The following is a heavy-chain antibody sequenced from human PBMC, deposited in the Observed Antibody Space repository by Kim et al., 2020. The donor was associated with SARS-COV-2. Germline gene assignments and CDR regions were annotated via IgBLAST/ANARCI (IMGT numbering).Heavy chain of an antibody. J-gene: IGHJ5*02. Sequence: GESLKISCKGSGYSFTSYWIGWVRQMPGKGLEWMGIIYPGDSDTRYRPSFQGQVTISADKSISTAYLQWSSLKASDTAMYYCARGVSNSGSYYFWFDPWGQGTLVTVSS. CDR2: IYPGDSDT. CDR3: ARGVSNSGSYYFWFDP. CDR1: GYSFTSYW. D-gene: IGHD1-26*01. V-gene: IGHV5-51*01.